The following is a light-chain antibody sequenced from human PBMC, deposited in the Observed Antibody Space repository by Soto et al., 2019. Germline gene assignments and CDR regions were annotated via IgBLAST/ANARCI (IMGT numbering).Light chain of an antibody. J-gene: IGKJ4*01. Sequence: EIVLTQSPGTLSLSPGERATLSCRASHSVRSSYLAWYQQKPGQAPRLLIYGASSRATGIPDRFSGSGSGTDFTLTISRLEPEDFAVYYCQQYGRSRLTFGGGTKVEIK. V-gene: IGKV3-20*01. CDR3: QQYGRSRLT. CDR1: HSVRSSY. CDR2: GAS.